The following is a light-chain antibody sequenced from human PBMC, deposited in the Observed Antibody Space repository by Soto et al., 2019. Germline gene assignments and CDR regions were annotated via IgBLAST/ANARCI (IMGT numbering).Light chain of an antibody. Sequence: EIVMTQSPATLSVSPGERATLSCRASQSVGSNLAWYQQKPGQAPRRLIYGASTRATGIPARFSGSGSGTEFTLTITSLQSEDFAIYFCQQYNNWPPERTFGQGTKVEIK. CDR1: QSVGSN. CDR3: QQYNNWPPERT. CDR2: GAS. V-gene: IGKV3-15*01. J-gene: IGKJ1*01.